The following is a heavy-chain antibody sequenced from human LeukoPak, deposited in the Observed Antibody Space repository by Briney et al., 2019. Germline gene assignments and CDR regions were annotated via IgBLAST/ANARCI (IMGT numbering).Heavy chain of an antibody. D-gene: IGHD3-10*02. J-gene: IGHJ4*02. V-gene: IGHV4-34*01. CDR3: ARGALGGYYVTDY. CDR1: GGSFSGYY. CDR2: INHGGST. Sequence: PSETLSLTCAVYGGSFSGYYWSWIRQPPGKGLEWIGEINHGGSTNYNPSLKSRVTISVDTSKNQFSLRLSSVTAADTAVYYCARGALGGYYVTDYWGQGTLVTVSS.